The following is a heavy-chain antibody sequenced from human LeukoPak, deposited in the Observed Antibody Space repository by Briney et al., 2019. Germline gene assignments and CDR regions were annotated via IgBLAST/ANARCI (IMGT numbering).Heavy chain of an antibody. V-gene: IGHV1-8*02. CDR1: GGTFSSYA. D-gene: IGHD6-13*01. CDR2: MNPNSGNT. CDR3: ARGPAAAGIDFDY. J-gene: IGHJ4*02. Sequence: ASVKVSCKASGGTFSSYAINWVRQATGQGLEWMGWMNPNSGNTGYAQKFQGRVTMTRNTSISTAYMELSSLRSEDTAVYYCARGPAAAGIDFDYWGQGTLVTVSS.